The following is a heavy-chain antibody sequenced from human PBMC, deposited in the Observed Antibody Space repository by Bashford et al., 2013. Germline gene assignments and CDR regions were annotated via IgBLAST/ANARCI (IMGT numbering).Heavy chain of an antibody. Sequence: SWIRQPPGKGLEWIGYIYYSGSTYYNPSLKSRVTISVDTSKNQFSLKLSSVTAADTAVYYCARVANGVWFRELLPSQNVFFDYWGQGTLVTVSS. D-gene: IGHD3-10*01. CDR3: ARVANGVWFRELLPSQNVFFDY. J-gene: IGHJ4*02. CDR2: IYYSGST. V-gene: IGHV4-30-4*01.